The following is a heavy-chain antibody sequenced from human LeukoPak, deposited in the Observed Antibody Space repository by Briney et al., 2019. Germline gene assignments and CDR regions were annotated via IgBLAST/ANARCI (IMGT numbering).Heavy chain of an antibody. D-gene: IGHD7-27*01. CDR3: ARAGLTGDAFDI. CDR1: GGSISSGGYY. Sequence: SETLSLTCTVPGGSISSGGYYWSWIRQHPGKGLEWIGYIYYSGSTYYNPSLKSRVTISVDTSKNQFSLKLSSVTAADTAVYYCARAGLTGDAFDIWGQGTMVTVSS. CDR2: IYYSGST. V-gene: IGHV4-31*03. J-gene: IGHJ3*02.